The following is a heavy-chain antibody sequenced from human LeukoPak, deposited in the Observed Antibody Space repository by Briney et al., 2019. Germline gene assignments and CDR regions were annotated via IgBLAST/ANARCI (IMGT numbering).Heavy chain of an antibody. D-gene: IGHD5-18*01. CDR3: ARSGWIQLWTFDY. V-gene: IGHV3-48*01. J-gene: IGHJ4*02. CDR1: GFTFSSYS. CDR2: ISSSSSTI. Sequence: PGGSLRLSCAASGFTFSSYSMNWVRQAPGKGLEWVSYISSSSSTIYYADSVKGRFTISRDNSKNTLYLQMNSLRAEDTAVYYCARSGWIQLWTFDYWGQGTLVTVSS.